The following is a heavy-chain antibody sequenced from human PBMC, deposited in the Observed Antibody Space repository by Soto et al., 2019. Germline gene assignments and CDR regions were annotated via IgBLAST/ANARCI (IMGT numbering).Heavy chain of an antibody. J-gene: IGHJ4*02. CDR3: TTDNRYYGSGSYYPFDY. V-gene: IGHV3-15*01. CDR2: IKSKTDGGTT. Sequence: EVQLVESGGGLVKPGGSLRLSCAASRFTFSNAWMSWVRQAPGKGLEWVGRIKSKTDGGTTDYAAPVKGRFTISRDDSKNTLYLQMNSLKTEDTAVYYCTTDNRYYGSGSYYPFDYWGQGTLVTVSS. CDR1: RFTFSNAW. D-gene: IGHD3-10*01.